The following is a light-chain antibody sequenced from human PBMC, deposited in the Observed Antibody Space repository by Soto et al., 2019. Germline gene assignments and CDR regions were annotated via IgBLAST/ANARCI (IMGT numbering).Light chain of an antibody. CDR2: DAS. J-gene: IGKJ4*01. CDR3: QQRGNWPLT. Sequence: EVVLTQSPAYLSLSPGERATLSCRASQSISTFLLWYQQKPGQAPRLLIYDASNRATDIPARFSGGGSGTDFTLTISSLEPEDFAVYYCQQRGNWPLTFGGGTKVDI. CDR1: QSISTF. V-gene: IGKV3-11*01.